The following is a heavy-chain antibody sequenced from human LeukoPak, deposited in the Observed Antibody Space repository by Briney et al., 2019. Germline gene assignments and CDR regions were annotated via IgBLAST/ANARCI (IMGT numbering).Heavy chain of an antibody. D-gene: IGHD3-10*01. J-gene: IGHJ5*02. CDR1: GFTFSSYV. Sequence: GGSLRLSCAASGFTFSSYVMIWVRQAPGRGLEWVSGISGSGDSTYYADSLKGRFTISRDNSKNTLYLQMNSLRAEDTAVYYCAKNFNYYGAGSYGPWGQGTRVTVSS. CDR2: ISGSGDST. V-gene: IGHV3-23*01. CDR3: AKNFNYYGAGSYGP.